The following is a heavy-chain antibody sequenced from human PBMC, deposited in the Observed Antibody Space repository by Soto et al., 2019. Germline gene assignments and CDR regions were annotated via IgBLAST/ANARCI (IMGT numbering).Heavy chain of an antibody. CDR2: IRQEGITK. CDR1: GFTFSRYW. D-gene: IGHD1-20*01. CDR3: AAGSITWEYDY. J-gene: IGHJ4*02. Sequence: GGSLRLSCAASGFTFSRYWMSWVRQAPGKGLEWVANIRQEGITKYYVDSVKGRFTISRDDARNSLYLQMNSLTAEDTAVYSSAAGSITWEYDYRRKGTLVAVSS. V-gene: IGHV3-7*03.